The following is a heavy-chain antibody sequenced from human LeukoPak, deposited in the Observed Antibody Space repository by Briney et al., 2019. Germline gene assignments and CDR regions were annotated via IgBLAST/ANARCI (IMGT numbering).Heavy chain of an antibody. D-gene: IGHD3-22*01. CDR1: GFTFSSYS. J-gene: IGHJ4*02. V-gene: IGHV3-21*01. CDR3: ARDAAAPYYYDSSGYSGGFY. CDR2: ISSSSSYI. Sequence: GGSLRLSCAASGFTFSSYSMNWVRQAPGKGLEWVSSISSSSSYIYYADSVKGRFTISRDNAKNSLYLQMNGLRAEDTAAYYCARDAAAPYYYDSSGYSGGFYWGQGTLVTVSS.